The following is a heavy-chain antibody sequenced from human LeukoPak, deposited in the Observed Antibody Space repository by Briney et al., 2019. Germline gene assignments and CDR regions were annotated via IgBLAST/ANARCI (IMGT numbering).Heavy chain of an antibody. CDR1: GGSFSGYY. CDR3: ARRSRITMVRGVPSWFDP. J-gene: IGHJ5*02. CDR2: INHSGST. V-gene: IGHV4-34*01. D-gene: IGHD3-10*01. Sequence: SETLSLTCAVYGGSFSGYYWSWIRQPPGKGLEWIGEINHSGSTNYNPSLKSRVTISVDTSKNQFSLKLSSVTAADTAVYYCARRSRITMVRGVPSWFDPWGQGTLVTVSS.